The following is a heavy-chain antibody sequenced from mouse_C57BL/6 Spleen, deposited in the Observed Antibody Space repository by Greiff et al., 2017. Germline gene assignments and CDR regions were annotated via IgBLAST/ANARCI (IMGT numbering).Heavy chain of an antibody. Sequence: QVQLQQPGAELVMPGASVKLSCKASGYTFTSYWMHWVQQRPGQGLEWIGEIDPSDSYTNYNQKFKGKSTLTVDKSSSTAYMQLSSLTSEDSAVYYCARLPPYYGSSYLDYWGQGTTLTVSS. J-gene: IGHJ2*01. CDR2: IDPSDSYT. D-gene: IGHD1-1*01. CDR1: GYTFTSYW. CDR3: ARLPPYYGSSYLDY. V-gene: IGHV1-69*01.